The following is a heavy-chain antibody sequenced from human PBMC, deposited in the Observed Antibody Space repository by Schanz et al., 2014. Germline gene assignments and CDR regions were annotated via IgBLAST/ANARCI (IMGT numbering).Heavy chain of an antibody. Sequence: EVQLVESGGGLIQPGGSLRLSCAVSGFSVSTNYMSWARQAPGKGLEWISSLYINAGSTRYADSVKGRFFISRDSSKNTLYLQMNSLRAEDTAVYYCAKDYQDCSSTSCYLWENYYMDVWGKGTTVTVSS. V-gene: IGHV3-66*03. CDR1: GFSVSTNY. CDR2: LYINAGST. D-gene: IGHD2-2*01. J-gene: IGHJ6*03. CDR3: AKDYQDCSSTSCYLWENYYMDV.